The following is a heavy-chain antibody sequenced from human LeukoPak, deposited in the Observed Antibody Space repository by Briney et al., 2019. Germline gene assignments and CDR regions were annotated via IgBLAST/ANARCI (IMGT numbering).Heavy chain of an antibody. V-gene: IGHV3-48*01. J-gene: IGHJ4*02. CDR1: GFTFSGYI. D-gene: IGHD5-18*01. CDR2: IGTSGNTI. Sequence: GGSLRLSCAASGFTFSGYIMNWVRQAPGKGPEWVSFIGTSGNTIYYADSVKGRFTVSRDNAKNSLYLQMNSLRAEDTAMYYRAKSGYRYGYDYWGQGTLVTVSS. CDR3: AKSGYRYGYDY.